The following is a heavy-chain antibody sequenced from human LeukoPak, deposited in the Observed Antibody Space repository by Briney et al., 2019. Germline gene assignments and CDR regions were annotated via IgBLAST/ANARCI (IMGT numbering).Heavy chain of an antibody. CDR1: GFTFSTYW. CDR2: ISSDASIT. CDR3: ATSARTYIGSSLDY. V-gene: IGHV3-74*01. J-gene: IGHJ4*02. D-gene: IGHD2-15*01. Sequence: GGSLRLSCAASGFTFSTYWMHWVRQDPGKGLVWVSRISSDASITSYADPVKGRFTISRDNAKNTLYLQMNSLRAEDTALYYCATSARTYIGSSLDYWGQGTLVTVTS.